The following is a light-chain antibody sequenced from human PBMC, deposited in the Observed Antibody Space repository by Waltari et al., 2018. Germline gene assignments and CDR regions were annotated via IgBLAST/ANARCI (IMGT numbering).Light chain of an antibody. J-gene: IGKJ4*01. CDR3: QQYDGEVVT. V-gene: IGKV3-20*01. Sequence: EIVLTQSPDTLSLSTGERAALSCRASQSIGTYLVWYQQKPGQAPRLLIFGASNRATGIPERFSGSGSGTDFSLTISRLEPEDFAVYYCQQYDGEVVTFGGGTKVEI. CDR1: QSIGTY. CDR2: GAS.